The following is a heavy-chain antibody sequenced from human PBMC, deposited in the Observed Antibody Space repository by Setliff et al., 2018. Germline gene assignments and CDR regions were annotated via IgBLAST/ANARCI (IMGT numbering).Heavy chain of an antibody. V-gene: IGHV4-59*11. Sequence: KTSETLSLTCTVSGASINNHFWSWIRQPPGKGLEWIGYLSHSGSSNYNPSLKSRVTMLVDTSKNQFSLKLSSVTAADTAVYFCARDAYYFGSDNFKLGAVDVWGTGTTVTVSS. CDR3: ARDAYYFGSDNFKLGAVDV. CDR2: LSHSGSS. CDR1: GASINNHF. D-gene: IGHD3-10*01. J-gene: IGHJ6*04.